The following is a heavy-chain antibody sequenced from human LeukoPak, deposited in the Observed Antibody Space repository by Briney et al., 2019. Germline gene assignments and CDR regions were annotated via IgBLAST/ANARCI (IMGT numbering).Heavy chain of an antibody. CDR1: GFTFSSYG. Sequence: GGSLRLSCAASGFTFSSYGMHWVRQAPGKGLEWVAVISYDGSNKYYADSVKGRFTISRDNSKNTLYLQMNSLRAEDTAVYYCACWVAARPRDYWGQGTLVTVSS. CDR2: ISYDGSNK. D-gene: IGHD6-6*01. CDR3: ACWVAARPRDY. J-gene: IGHJ4*02. V-gene: IGHV3-30*03.